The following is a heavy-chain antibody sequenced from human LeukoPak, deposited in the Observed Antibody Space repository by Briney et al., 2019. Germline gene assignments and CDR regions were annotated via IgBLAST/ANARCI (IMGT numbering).Heavy chain of an antibody. D-gene: IGHD5-12*01. CDR3: AKDTVKVTTIRRVPHYMDV. Sequence: PGRSLRLSCAASGFTFSNYGIHWVRQAPGKGLEWVAVISFDGNAKYYTDSVKDRFTISRDNAKNSLYLQMNSLRAEDTAVYYCAKDTVKVTTIRRVPHYMDVWGKGTTVTISS. V-gene: IGHV3-30*18. CDR1: GFTFSNYG. J-gene: IGHJ6*03. CDR2: ISFDGNAK.